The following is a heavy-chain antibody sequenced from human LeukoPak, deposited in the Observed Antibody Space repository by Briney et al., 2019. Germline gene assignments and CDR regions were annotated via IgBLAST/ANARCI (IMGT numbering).Heavy chain of an antibody. V-gene: IGHV3-23*01. CDR1: GFIFSSYA. CDR2: ISGGGDSI. Sequence: GGSLRLSCAASGFIFSSYAMSWVRQAPGKGLEWVSAISGGGDSIYYADSVKGRFTISRDNSKNTLYLQMNSLRAEDTAVYYCTRSGGGRDYLDYWGQGTLVTVSS. J-gene: IGHJ4*02. CDR3: TRSGGGRDYLDY. D-gene: IGHD2-15*01.